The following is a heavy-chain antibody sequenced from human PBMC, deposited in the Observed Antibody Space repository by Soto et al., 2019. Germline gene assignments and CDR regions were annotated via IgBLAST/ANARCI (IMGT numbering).Heavy chain of an antibody. D-gene: IGHD3-22*01. J-gene: IGHJ4*02. V-gene: IGHV4-34*01. CDR2: INHSGST. CDR1: GGSFSGYY. CDR3: ARAPWLTPYFDS. Sequence: QVQLQQWGAGLLKPSETLSLTCAVYGGSFSGYYWSWIRQPPGKGLEWIGEINHSGSTNYNPSLKTRXXIXVXXSKNQFSLKLSSVTAADTAVYYCARAPWLTPYFDSWGQGTLVTVSS.